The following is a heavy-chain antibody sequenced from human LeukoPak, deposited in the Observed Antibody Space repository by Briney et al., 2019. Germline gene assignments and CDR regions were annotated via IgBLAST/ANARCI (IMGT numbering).Heavy chain of an antibody. CDR3: AREVRTGYFLYGMDV. CDR2: ISGSGDNT. CDR1: GFTFSNKP. D-gene: IGHD3/OR15-3a*01. V-gene: IGHV3-23*01. J-gene: IGHJ6*02. Sequence: GGSLRLSCAASGFTFSNKPMSWVRQAPGKGLEWVSSISGSGDNTYYADSAKGRFTISRDNSKNTLYLQMNSLRAEDTAVYYCAREVRTGYFLYGMDVWGQGTTVTVSS.